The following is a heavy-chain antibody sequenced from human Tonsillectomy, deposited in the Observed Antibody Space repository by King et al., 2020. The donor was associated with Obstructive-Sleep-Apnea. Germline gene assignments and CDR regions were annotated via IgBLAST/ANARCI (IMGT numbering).Heavy chain of an antibody. CDR3: AKSTPSYSGGYPGY. D-gene: IGHD1-26*01. J-gene: IGHJ4*02. CDR2: ISYDGSNK. V-gene: IGHV3-30*18. Sequence: VQLVESGGGVVQPGRSLRLSCAASGFTFSSYGMHWVRQAPGKGLEWVAVISYDGSNKYYADSVKGRFTISRDNSKNTLYLQMNSLRAEDTAVYYCAKSTPSYSGGYPGYWGQGTLVTVSS. CDR1: GFTFSSYG.